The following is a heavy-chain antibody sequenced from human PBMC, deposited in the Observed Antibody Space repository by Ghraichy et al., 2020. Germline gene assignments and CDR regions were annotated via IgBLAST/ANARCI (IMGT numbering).Heavy chain of an antibody. CDR2: ISNGGNTI. Sequence: GGSLRLSCVTSGFSFSPCGFNWVRQAPGRGLEWIAYISNGGNTIYYADSVKGRFTVSKDNAKNSLYLQMNSLRDDDTAVYFCARLAMASPVNAGWYFDVWGRGTLVTVSS. V-gene: IGHV3-48*02. D-gene: IGHD5-24*01. CDR3: ARLAMASPVNAGWYFDV. J-gene: IGHJ2*01. CDR1: GFSFSPCG.